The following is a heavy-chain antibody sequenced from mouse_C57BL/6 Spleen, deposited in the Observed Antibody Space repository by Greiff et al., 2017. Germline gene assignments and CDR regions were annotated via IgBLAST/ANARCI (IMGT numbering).Heavy chain of an antibody. CDR3: ARQVADYYAMDY. CDR2: ISSGGSYT. V-gene: IGHV5-6*01. J-gene: IGHJ4*01. D-gene: IGHD1-1*02. Sequence: EVNVVESGGDLVKPGGSLKLSCAASGFTFSSYGMSWVRQTPDKRLEWVATISSGGSYTYYPDSVKGRFTISRDNAKNTLYLQMSSLKSEDTAMYYCARQVADYYAMDYWGQGTSVTVSS. CDR1: GFTFSSYG.